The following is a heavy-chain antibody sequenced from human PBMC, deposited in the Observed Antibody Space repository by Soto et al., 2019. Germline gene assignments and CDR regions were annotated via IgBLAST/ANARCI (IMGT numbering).Heavy chain of an antibody. CDR3: ARFCSGGDCYPNYYYYYMDV. V-gene: IGHV3-7*01. Sequence: QPGGSLRLSCVASGFTFSNHWMSWVRQAPGKGLEWVATIKQDGSDKYYVDSVKGRFTISRDNAKSSLYLQMNSLRAEDTAVYYCARFCSGGDCYPNYYYYYMDVWGKGTTVTVAS. J-gene: IGHJ6*03. D-gene: IGHD2-15*01. CDR1: GFTFSNHW. CDR2: IKQDGSDK.